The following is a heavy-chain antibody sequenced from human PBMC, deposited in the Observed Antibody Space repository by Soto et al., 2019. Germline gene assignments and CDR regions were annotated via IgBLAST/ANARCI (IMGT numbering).Heavy chain of an antibody. CDR1: GGSISSYY. V-gene: IGHV4-4*07. Sequence: TLSLTCTVSGGSISSYYWSWIRQPAGTGLEWIERIYTSGSTNYNPSLKSRVTMSVDTSKNQFSLKLSSVTAADTAVYYCARVADIRNMWCGPWGQGTLVAVSS. CDR3: ARVADIRNMWCGP. J-gene: IGHJ5*02. D-gene: IGHD2-15*01. CDR2: IYTSGST.